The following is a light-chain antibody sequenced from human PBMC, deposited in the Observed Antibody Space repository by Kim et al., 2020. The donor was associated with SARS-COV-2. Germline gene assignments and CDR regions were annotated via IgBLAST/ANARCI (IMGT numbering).Light chain of an antibody. CDR3: QAWDSSTYVV. V-gene: IGLV3-1*01. J-gene: IGLJ2*01. CDR1: RVGDKY. Sequence: CRGQTACISCGGDRVGDKYASWYQRKPGQSPLLVIYQDNKRPSGIPERFSGSNTRSTATLTIRGTQAIDEADYYCQAWDSSTYVVFGGGTQLTVL. CDR2: QDN.